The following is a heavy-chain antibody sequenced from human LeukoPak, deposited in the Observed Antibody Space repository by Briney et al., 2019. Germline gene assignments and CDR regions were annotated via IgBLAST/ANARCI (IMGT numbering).Heavy chain of an antibody. CDR3: AREVFSGAARAFDI. Sequence: GGSLRLSCAASGFTFSSYTMNLVRQAPGKGLECVSYISSSGSTIYYADSVKGRFTISRDNAKNSLYLQMNSLRDEDTAVYYCAREVFSGAARAFDIWGQGTMVTVSS. CDR2: ISSSGSTI. D-gene: IGHD1-26*01. V-gene: IGHV3-48*02. CDR1: GFTFSSYT. J-gene: IGHJ3*02.